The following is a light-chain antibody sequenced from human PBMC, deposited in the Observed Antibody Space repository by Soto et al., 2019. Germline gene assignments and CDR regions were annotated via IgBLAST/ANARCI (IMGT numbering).Light chain of an antibody. CDR3: QQYNNWPLT. V-gene: IGKV3-20*01. CDR1: QSVSSSY. CDR2: GAS. Sequence: EIVLTQSPGTLSLSPGERATLSCRASQSVSSSYLAWYQQKPGQAPRLLIYGASSRATGIPDRFGGSGSGTDFTLTISRLEPEDFAVYYCQQYNNWPLTFGQGTKLEIK. J-gene: IGKJ2*01.